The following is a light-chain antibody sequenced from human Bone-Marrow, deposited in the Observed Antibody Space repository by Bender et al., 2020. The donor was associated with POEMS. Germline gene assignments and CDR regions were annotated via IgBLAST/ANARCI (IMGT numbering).Light chain of an antibody. V-gene: IGLV2-14*03. Sequence: QSALTQPPSASGSPGQSVTISCTGTNRDVGAYDFVSWYQQHPGKAPKLMIYDVSNRPSGVSNRFSGSKSDNTASLTISGLQAEDEADYYCSSYTTSSTWVFGGGTKLTVL. CDR2: DVS. CDR3: SSYTTSSTWV. J-gene: IGLJ3*02. CDR1: NRDVGAYDF.